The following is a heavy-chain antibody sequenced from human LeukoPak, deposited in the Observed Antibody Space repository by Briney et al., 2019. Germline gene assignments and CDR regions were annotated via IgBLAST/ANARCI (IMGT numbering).Heavy chain of an antibody. V-gene: IGHV4-4*07. CDR1: GGSMSSHY. CDR3: AREVELARQFDY. CDR2: LSTAGSI. D-gene: IGHD5-24*01. J-gene: IGHJ4*02. Sequence: PSETLSLTCTVSGGSMSSHYWSWIRQPAGKGLEWIGRLSTAGSINYNPSLKSRVTMSIDTSKNQFSLKVNSVIAADAAVYYCAREVELARQFDYWGQGALVTVSS.